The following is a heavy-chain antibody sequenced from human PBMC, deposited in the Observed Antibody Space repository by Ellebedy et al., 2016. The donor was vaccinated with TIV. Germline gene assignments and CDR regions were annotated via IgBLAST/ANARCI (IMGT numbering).Heavy chain of an antibody. CDR1: GFTFSSYA. Sequence: GGSLRLSXAASGFTFSSYAMHWVRQAPGKGLEWVAVISYDGSNKYYADSVKGRFTISRDNSKNTLYLQMNSLRAEDTAVYYCARDPGWFGELDQMYYYYYGMDVWGQGTTVTVSS. J-gene: IGHJ6*02. CDR3: ARDPGWFGELDQMYYYYYGMDV. V-gene: IGHV3-30*04. CDR2: ISYDGSNK. D-gene: IGHD3-10*01.